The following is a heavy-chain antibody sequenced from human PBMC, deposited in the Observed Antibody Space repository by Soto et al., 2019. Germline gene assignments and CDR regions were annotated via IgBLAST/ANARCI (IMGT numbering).Heavy chain of an antibody. V-gene: IGHV6-1*01. Sequence: AQTLSLTCDLSGERVPTTSAGWNWIRPSPSKGLEWLGRTYYRSKWSNDCEVSVKSRITINPDTSKNQFSLQLNSVTPGATAVDYCTRYQDTVYDDYGQGALVTVSS. J-gene: IGHJ4*02. CDR2: TYYRSKWSN. CDR3: TRYQDTVYDD. CDR1: GERVPTTSAG. D-gene: IGHD5-18*01.